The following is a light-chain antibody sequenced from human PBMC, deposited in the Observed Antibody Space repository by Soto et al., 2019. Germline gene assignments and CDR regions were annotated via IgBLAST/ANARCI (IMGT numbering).Light chain of an antibody. CDR3: QQYGNSPWT. V-gene: IGKV3-20*01. Sequence: VLTQSPGTLSLSPWERATLSCRASQSVSSYLAWYQQKPGQAPRLLIYDASGRATGIPDRFSGSGSGTDFTLTISRLEPEDFAVYYCQQYGNSPWTFGQGTKVDIK. CDR1: QSVSSY. CDR2: DAS. J-gene: IGKJ1*01.